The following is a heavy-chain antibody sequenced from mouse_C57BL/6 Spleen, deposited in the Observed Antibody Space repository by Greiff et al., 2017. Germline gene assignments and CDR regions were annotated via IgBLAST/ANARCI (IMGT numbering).Heavy chain of an antibody. CDR2: IYPGDGDT. Sequence: QVHVKQSGPELVKPGASVKISCKASGYAFSSSWMNWVKQRPGKGLEWIGRIYPGDGDTNYKGKFKGKATLTADKSSSTAYMQLSSLTSEDSAVYFCARITTVVDWYFDVWGTGTTVTVSS. J-gene: IGHJ1*03. V-gene: IGHV1-82*01. CDR1: GYAFSSSW. D-gene: IGHD1-1*01. CDR3: ARITTVVDWYFDV.